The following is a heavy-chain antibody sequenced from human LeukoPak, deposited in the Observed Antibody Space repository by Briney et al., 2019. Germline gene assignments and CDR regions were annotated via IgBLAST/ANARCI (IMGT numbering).Heavy chain of an antibody. V-gene: IGHV3-23*01. CDR2: ISGSGGST. Sequence: GGSLRLSCAASGFTFSSYAMSWVRQAPGKGLEWVSAISGSGGSTYYADSVKGRFTISRDNSKNTLYLPMNSLRAEDTAVYYCAKQVAYCGGDCYNLWGQGTLVTVSS. D-gene: IGHD2-21*02. CDR3: AKQVAYCGGDCYNL. CDR1: GFTFSSYA. J-gene: IGHJ5*02.